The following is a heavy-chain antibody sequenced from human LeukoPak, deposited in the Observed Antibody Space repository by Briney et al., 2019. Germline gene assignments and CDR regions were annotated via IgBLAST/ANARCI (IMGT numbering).Heavy chain of an antibody. CDR3: ARLGSGWADAFAI. CDR1: GFTFSSYW. J-gene: IGHJ3*02. D-gene: IGHD6-19*01. CDR2: IKQDGSEK. Sequence: GGSLRLSCAASGFTFSSYWMSWVRQAPGKGLEWVANIKQDGSEKYYVDSVKGRFTISRDNAKNSLYLQMNSLRAEDTAVYYCARLGSGWADAFAIWGQGTMVTVSS. V-gene: IGHV3-7*01.